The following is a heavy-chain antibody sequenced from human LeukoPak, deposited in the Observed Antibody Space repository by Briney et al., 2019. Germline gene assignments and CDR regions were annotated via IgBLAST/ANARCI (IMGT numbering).Heavy chain of an antibody. V-gene: IGHV4-30-2*01. CDR2: IYHSGST. D-gene: IGHD5-24*01. CDR1: GGSISSGGYD. J-gene: IGHJ4*02. Sequence: SETLSLTCTVSGGSISSGGYDWSWIRQPPGKGREWNGYIYHSGSTYYNPSLKSRVTISVDRSKNQFSLKLSSVTAADTAVYYCAGMATMGRILNYWGQGTLVTVSS. CDR3: AGMATMGRILNY.